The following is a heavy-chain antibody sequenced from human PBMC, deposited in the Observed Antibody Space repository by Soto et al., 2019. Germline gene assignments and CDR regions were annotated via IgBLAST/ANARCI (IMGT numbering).Heavy chain of an antibody. J-gene: IGHJ5*02. V-gene: IGHV3-33*01. Sequence: PGGSLRLSCAASGFTFSSYGMHWVRQAPGKGLEWVAVIWYDGSNKYYADSVKGRFTISRDNSKNTLYLQMNSLRAEDTAVYYCARDRAAGGQGDWFDPWGQGTLVTVSS. CDR3: ARDRAAGGQGDWFDP. CDR1: GFTFSSYG. CDR2: IWYDGSNK. D-gene: IGHD6-13*01.